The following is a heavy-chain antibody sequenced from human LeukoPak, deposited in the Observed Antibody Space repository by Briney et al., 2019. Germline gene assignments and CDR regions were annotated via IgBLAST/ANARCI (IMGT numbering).Heavy chain of an antibody. J-gene: IGHJ4*02. Sequence: SETLSLTCAVYGGSFSGYYWSWIRQPPGKGLEWIGEISHSGSTNYNPSLKSRVTISVDTSKNQFSLKLSSVTAVDTAVYYCARATMVRGVIAYWGQGTLVTVSS. CDR2: ISHSGST. CDR1: GGSFSGYY. CDR3: ARATMVRGVIAY. V-gene: IGHV4-34*01. D-gene: IGHD3-10*01.